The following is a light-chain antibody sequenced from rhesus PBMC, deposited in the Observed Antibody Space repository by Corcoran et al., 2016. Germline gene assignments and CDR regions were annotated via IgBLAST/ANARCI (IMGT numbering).Light chain of an antibody. Sequence: DRVTITCRASQPISSYLAWYQQKPGKVPMLLFYGASRLERGVPSRFSGSGSWTAFTLTISSLQPADFATYFCPQHASHPYSFGQGTKVEIK. V-gene: IGKV1-44*01. CDR2: GAS. CDR3: PQHASHPYS. CDR1: QPISSY. J-gene: IGKJ2*01.